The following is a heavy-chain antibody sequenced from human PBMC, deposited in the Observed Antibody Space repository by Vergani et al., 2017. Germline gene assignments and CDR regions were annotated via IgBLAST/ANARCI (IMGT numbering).Heavy chain of an antibody. Sequence: EVQLLESGGGLVQPGGSLRLSCGASGFTFSSYAMTWVRQAPGKGLEWVSAISGSGGNTFYTDSVKGRFTISRDNSKDTLYLQMNSLRVEVTAIYYCAKARGPKCKGGNCYSYYYGLDLWGQGTTVTVSS. V-gene: IGHV3-23*01. J-gene: IGHJ6*02. CDR3: AKARGPKCKGGNCYSYYYGLDL. D-gene: IGHD4-23*01. CDR2: ISGSGGNT. CDR1: GFTFSSYA.